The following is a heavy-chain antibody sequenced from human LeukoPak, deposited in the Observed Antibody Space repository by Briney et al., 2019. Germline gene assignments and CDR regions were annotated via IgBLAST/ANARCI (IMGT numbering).Heavy chain of an antibody. D-gene: IGHD6-13*01. V-gene: IGHV3-48*01. J-gene: IGHJ5*02. CDR3: ARDRYKLYSSSWYPSNWFDP. CDR1: GFTFSSYS. CDR2: ISSSSSTI. Sequence: PGGSLRLSCAASGFTFSSYSMNWVRQAPGKGLEWVSYISSSSSTIYYADSVKGRFTISRDNAKNSLYLQMNSLRAEDTAVYYCARDRYKLYSSSWYPSNWFDPWGQGTLVTVSS.